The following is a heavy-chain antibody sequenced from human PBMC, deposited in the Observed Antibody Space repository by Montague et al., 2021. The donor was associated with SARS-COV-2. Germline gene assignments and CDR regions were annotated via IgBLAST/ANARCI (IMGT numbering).Heavy chain of an antibody. CDR2: TYYRSKWYN. D-gene: IGHD2-2*01. CDR1: GDSVSSNIAT. V-gene: IGHV6-1*01. J-gene: IGHJ4*02. Sequence: CAISGDSVSSNIATWNWIRQSPSRGLEWLGRTYYRSKWYNDYAESVKSRITIDPDTSKHQFSLHLNSVTPEDTAVCYCARIPVGSKYYFDFWGQGTLVTVSS. CDR3: ARIPVGSKYYFDF.